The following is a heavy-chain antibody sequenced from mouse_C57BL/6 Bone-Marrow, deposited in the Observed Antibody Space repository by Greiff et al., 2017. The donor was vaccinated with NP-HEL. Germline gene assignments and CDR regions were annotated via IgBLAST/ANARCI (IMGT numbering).Heavy chain of an antibody. Sequence: EVKLQESGAELVRPGASVKLSCTASGFNIKDDYMHWVKQRPEQGLEWIGWIDPENGDTAYASKFQGKATITAATSSNTAYLQLSSLTSEDTAVYYCTTYSNYVFFAYWGQGTLVTVSA. CDR2: IDPENGDT. CDR1: GFNIKDDY. CDR3: TTYSNYVFFAY. D-gene: IGHD2-5*01. V-gene: IGHV14-4*01. J-gene: IGHJ3*01.